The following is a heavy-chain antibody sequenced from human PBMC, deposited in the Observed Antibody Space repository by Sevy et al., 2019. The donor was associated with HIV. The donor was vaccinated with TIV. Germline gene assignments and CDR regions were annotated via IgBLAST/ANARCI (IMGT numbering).Heavy chain of an antibody. CDR1: GFSFSSYT. J-gene: IGHJ5*01. D-gene: IGHD4-17*01. V-gene: IGHV3-23*01. CDR2: IGGSDDRT. Sequence: GGSLRLSCAASGFSFSSYTMAWVRQAPGKGLEWVSSIGGSDDRTFYAGPVKGRFTISRDNYKNALHLQMNSLRAEDTAVYYCAKDYGDFKNWFDSWGQGTLVTVSS. CDR3: AKDYGDFKNWFDS.